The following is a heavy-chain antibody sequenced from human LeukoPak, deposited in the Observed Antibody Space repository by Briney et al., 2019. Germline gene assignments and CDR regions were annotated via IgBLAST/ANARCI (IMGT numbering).Heavy chain of an antibody. V-gene: IGHV3-23*01. J-gene: IGHJ6*03. D-gene: IGHD1-1*01. Sequence: GGSLRLSCAASGFTLSSYAMSWVRQGPGKGLEWVSAISVSGNTYHADSVKGRFTISRDSSKNTLYLQMNSLRAEDAAVYYCAKLGMGYRLYYMDVWGKGTTVTVSS. CDR1: GFTLSSYA. CDR2: ISVSGNT. CDR3: AKLGMGYRLYYMDV.